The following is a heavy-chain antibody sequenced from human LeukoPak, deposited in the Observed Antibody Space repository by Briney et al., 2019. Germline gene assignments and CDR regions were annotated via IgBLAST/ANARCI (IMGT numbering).Heavy chain of an antibody. V-gene: IGHV3-30*02. J-gene: IGHJ4*02. CDR2: IRYDGNNK. Sequence: PGGSLRHSCGASGVTFSNYGKLWVRQAPGKGLEWVAFIRYDGNNKLYADSVKGRFTISRDDLKSTLYLQMKTLRAEDTAVYYCAKDGAWLRFDDWGQGILVTVSS. CDR1: GVTFSNYG. D-gene: IGHD5-12*01. CDR3: AKDGAWLRFDD.